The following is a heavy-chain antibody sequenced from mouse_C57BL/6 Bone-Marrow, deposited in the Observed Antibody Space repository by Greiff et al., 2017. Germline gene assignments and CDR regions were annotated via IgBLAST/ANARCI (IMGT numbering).Heavy chain of an antibody. J-gene: IGHJ3*01. CDR3: ARVYYIAY. D-gene: IGHD2-1*01. V-gene: IGHV14-3*01. CDR2: IDPANGNT. CDR1: GFNIKNNY. Sequence: EVQLQQSVAELVRPGASVKLSCTASGFNIKNNYMHWVKQRPEQGLEWIGRIDPANGNTKYAPKFQGKATITADTSSNTAYLQLSNLTSEDTAIYYCARVYYIAYGGQGTLVTVSA.